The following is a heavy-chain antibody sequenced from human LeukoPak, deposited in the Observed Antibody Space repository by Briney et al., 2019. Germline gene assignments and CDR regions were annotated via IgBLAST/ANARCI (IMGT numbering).Heavy chain of an antibody. Sequence: SETLSLTCTVSGGSVSSSIYYWGWIRQPPGKGLEWIGSIYYSGSTSYNPSLKSRVTISVDTSKNQFSLKLTSVTAADTAVYYCASRNDILTGNVFDFWGQGTLVTVSS. CDR3: ASRNDILTGNVFDF. CDR1: GGSVSSSIYY. D-gene: IGHD3-9*01. V-gene: IGHV4-39*01. J-gene: IGHJ4*02. CDR2: IYYSGST.